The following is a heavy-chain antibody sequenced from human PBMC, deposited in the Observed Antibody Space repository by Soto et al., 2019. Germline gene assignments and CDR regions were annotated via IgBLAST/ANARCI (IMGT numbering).Heavy chain of an antibody. V-gene: IGHV1-8*01. CDR1: GYTFTSYD. CDR2: MNPNSGDT. J-gene: IGHJ2*01. D-gene: IGHD2-2*01. CDR3: ATRTPARAATSALCFTL. Sequence: QVQLVQSGAEVKKPGASVKVSCKASGYTFTSYDINWVRQATGQGLEWMGWMNPNSGDTGYAQKFPGRVNMTRNSFIITADVAMSSVKSEERAVYYCATRTPARAATSALCFTLWGRGTLVTVSS.